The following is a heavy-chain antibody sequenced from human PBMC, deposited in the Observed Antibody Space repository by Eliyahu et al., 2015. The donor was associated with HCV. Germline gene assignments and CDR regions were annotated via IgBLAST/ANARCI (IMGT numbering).Heavy chain of an antibody. CDR2: ISTSGATK. Sequence: EVKLVESGGGLAQPGGSLRLSCVVSGYPFDISGMNWVRQAPGKGLEVIAYISTSGATKSYADSVKGRFTISRDNPERSLFLRMDSLREDDTAVYYCATSGSVYWGQGTPVTVSS. CDR1: GYPFDISG. J-gene: IGHJ4*02. CDR3: ATSGSVY. D-gene: IGHD6-19*01. V-gene: IGHV3-48*02.